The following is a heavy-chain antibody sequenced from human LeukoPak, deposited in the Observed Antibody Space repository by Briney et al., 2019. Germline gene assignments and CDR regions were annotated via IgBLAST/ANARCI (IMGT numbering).Heavy chain of an antibody. CDR3: ARGSVTPDAGY. V-gene: IGHV4-39*07. J-gene: IGHJ4*02. CDR1: GGSISSSSYY. D-gene: IGHD4-17*01. Sequence: PFETLSLTCTVSGGSISSSSYYWGWIRQPPGKGLEWIGSIYYSGSTYYNPSLKSRVTMSVDTSKSQFYLTLSSVTAADTAVYYCARGSVTPDAGYWGQGTLVTVSS. CDR2: IYYSGST.